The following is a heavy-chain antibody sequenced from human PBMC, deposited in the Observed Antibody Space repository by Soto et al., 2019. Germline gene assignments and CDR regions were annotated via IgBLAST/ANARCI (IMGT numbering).Heavy chain of an antibody. J-gene: IGHJ4*02. CDR2: IWYDGSNK. Sequence: QVQLVESGGGVVQPGRSLRLSCAASGFTFSSYGMHWVRQAPGKGLEWVAVIWYDGSNKYYADSVKGRFTISRDNSKNTLYLQMNGLRAEDTAVYYCARETPVGLGFDYWGQGTLVTVSS. CDR3: ARETPVGLGFDY. D-gene: IGHD1-26*01. CDR1: GFTFSSYG. V-gene: IGHV3-33*01.